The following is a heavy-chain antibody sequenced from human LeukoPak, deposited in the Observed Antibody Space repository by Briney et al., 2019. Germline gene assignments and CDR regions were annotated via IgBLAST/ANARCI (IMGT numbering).Heavy chain of an antibody. CDR2: IKSDGST. J-gene: IGHJ1*01. CDR1: GFTFSTYW. V-gene: IGHV3-74*01. D-gene: IGHD3-22*01. Sequence: GGSLRLYCAASGFTFSTYWMHWVRQAPGKGLVWVSRIKSDGSTNYADSVKGRFTISRDNANNTLSLQMNSLRPEDTGVYCCARAPSEIGGYYPEYFRHWGQGTLVTVSS. CDR3: ARAPSEIGGYYPEYFRH.